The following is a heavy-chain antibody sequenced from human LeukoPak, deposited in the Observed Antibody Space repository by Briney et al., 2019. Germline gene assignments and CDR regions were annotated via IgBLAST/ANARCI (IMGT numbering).Heavy chain of an antibody. CDR3: ARSGGGTSPAYPWFAP. V-gene: IGHV3-30*09. CDR1: GLTRVLYG. Sequence: GRSLRLACEVYGLTRVLYGLQWVRQVPGKGLGWVRFISHDGNAIYYADSVMGRFASSRDNSNIPMSLQMNSLRPDDPAVYYGARSGGGTSPAYPWFAPWGRGTLVTVSS. CDR2: ISHDGNAI. D-gene: IGHD1-26*01. J-gene: IGHJ5*02.